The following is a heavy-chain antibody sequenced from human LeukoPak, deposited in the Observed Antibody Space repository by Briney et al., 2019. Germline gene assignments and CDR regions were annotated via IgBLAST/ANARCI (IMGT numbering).Heavy chain of an antibody. Sequence: SETLSLTCTVSGGSFTSYYWSWMRQPPGRGLEWIACISYTGNTNYNPSLKSRVTISMDTSKNQFSLKLSAVTAADTAVYYCARGYYDSRGSSNPFDPWGQGTLVTVSS. J-gene: IGHJ5*02. CDR2: ISYTGNT. CDR3: ARGYYDSRGSSNPFDP. D-gene: IGHD3-22*01. V-gene: IGHV4-59*01. CDR1: GGSFTSYY.